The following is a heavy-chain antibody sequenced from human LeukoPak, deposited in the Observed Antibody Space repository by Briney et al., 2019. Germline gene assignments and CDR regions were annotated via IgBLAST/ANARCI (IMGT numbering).Heavy chain of an antibody. Sequence: SETLSLTCTVSGGSISSYYWSWIRQPAGKGLEEMGRIYTSGSTNYNPSLKSRVTMSVDTSKNQFSLKLSSVTAADTAVYYCARDGCSSTSCYTDYYYYGMDVWGQGTTVTVSS. J-gene: IGHJ6*02. D-gene: IGHD2-2*02. CDR1: GGSISSYY. CDR2: IYTSGST. CDR3: ARDGCSSTSCYTDYYYYGMDV. V-gene: IGHV4-4*07.